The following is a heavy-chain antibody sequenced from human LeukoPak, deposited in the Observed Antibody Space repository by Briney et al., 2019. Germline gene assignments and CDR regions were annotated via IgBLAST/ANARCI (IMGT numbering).Heavy chain of an antibody. J-gene: IGHJ6*02. Sequence: SQTLSLTCAISGDSVSSNSAAWNWLRQSPSRGLEWLGRTYYRSKWFNNYAISVKSRITIDPDTSKNQFPLQLNSVTPEDTAVYYCARWLHQQADMDVWGQGTTVTVSS. CDR1: GDSVSSNSAA. CDR3: ARWLHQQADMDV. V-gene: IGHV6-1*01. CDR2: TYYRSKWFN. D-gene: IGHD5-24*01.